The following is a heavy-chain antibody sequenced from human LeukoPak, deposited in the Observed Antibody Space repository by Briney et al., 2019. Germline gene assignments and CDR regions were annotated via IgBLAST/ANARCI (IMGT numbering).Heavy chain of an antibody. CDR3: ARDRDGSGYFFDN. V-gene: IGHV4-4*02. CDR2: VHLDGRT. Sequence: SETLSLTCGVSGGSVSSTNWWTWIRQPPGKGLEWIGEVHLDGRTNFNPSLKSRLTMSVDLSENHVSLKLTSVTAADTAVYYCARDRDGSGYFFDNWGQGTLVTVSS. J-gene: IGHJ4*02. D-gene: IGHD3-22*01. CDR1: GGSVSSTNW.